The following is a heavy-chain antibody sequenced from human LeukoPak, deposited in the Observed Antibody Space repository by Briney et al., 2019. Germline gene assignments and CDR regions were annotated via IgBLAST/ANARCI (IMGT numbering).Heavy chain of an antibody. V-gene: IGHV3-23*01. J-gene: IGHJ4*02. CDR1: GLTFTDYA. Sequence: RGSLRPSCAASGLTFTDYAMGWVRQPPGQGLEWASTIRASGSTTYYADSVRGRFTISRDHSKNTLSLQMSSLRAGDTAVYYCAKARTPYNSGFDYWGEGTLVAVSS. CDR3: AKARTPYNSGFDY. CDR2: IRASGSTT. D-gene: IGHD6-19*01.